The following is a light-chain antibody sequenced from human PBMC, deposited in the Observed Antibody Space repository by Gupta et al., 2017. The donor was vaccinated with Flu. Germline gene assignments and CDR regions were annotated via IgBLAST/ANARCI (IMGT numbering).Light chain of an antibody. V-gene: IGLV3-1*01. Sequence: SYQLTQPPSVSVSPCQTASITCSGDKLGDKYPCWYQQKPGQSPVLVIYQDSKRPSGIPARFSGSNSGNTATLTIRGNQAMDESDYSCQAWDSSTYVFGTGTKVTVL. CDR3: QAWDSSTYV. CDR2: QDS. CDR1: KLGDKY. J-gene: IGLJ1*01.